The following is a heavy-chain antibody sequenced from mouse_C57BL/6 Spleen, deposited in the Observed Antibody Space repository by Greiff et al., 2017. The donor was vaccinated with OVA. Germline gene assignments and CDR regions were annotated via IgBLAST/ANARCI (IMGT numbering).Heavy chain of an antibody. CDR2: IYPGDGDT. V-gene: IGHV1-82*01. Sequence: QVQLQQSGPELVKPGASVKISCKASGYAFSSSWMNWVKPRPGKGLEWIGRIYPGDGDTNYNGKFQGKATLTADKASSTAYMQLSSLTSDDSAVYFCAREVFYGSSLWFAYWCQGTLVTVSA. J-gene: IGHJ3*01. CDR3: AREVFYGSSLWFAY. D-gene: IGHD1-1*01. CDR1: GYAFSSSW.